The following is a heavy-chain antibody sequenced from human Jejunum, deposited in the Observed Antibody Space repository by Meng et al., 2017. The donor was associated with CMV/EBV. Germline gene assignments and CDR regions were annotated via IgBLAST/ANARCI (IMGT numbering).Heavy chain of an antibody. CDR2: IDSSDRT. Sequence: ASGFTLSSLAIAWVRQAPGKGLEWVSTIDSSDRTYYADSVRSRFTISRDNSMNTLHLQMNSLRAEDTAVYYCAKSLVDTAMDLDEWSQETLVTVSS. V-gene: IGHV3-23*01. CDR3: AKSLVDTAMDLDE. D-gene: IGHD5-18*01. J-gene: IGHJ4*02. CDR1: GFTLSSLA.